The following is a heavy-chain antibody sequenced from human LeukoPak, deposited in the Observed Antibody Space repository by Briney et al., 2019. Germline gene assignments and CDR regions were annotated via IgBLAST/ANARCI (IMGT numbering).Heavy chain of an antibody. CDR3: AKDKFRFDY. J-gene: IGHJ4*02. Sequence: GRSLRLSCAASGFTFSSYAMHWVRQAPGKGLEWVAVISYDGSNKYYADSVKGRFTISRDNSKNTLYLQMNSLRAEDTAVYYCAKDKFRFDYWGQGTLVTVSS. CDR2: ISYDGSNK. CDR1: GFTFSSYA. V-gene: IGHV3-30-3*01.